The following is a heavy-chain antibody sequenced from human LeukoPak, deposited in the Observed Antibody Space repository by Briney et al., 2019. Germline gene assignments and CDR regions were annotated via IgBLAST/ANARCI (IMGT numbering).Heavy chain of an antibody. CDR3: ANGGPTVIDY. D-gene: IGHD4-17*01. Sequence: GGSLRLSCAASGFTFSNYWMHWVRQAPGKGLVWVSRINSDGSSTTPADSVKGRFTISRDNAKNTLYLQMNSLRAEDTAVYYCANGGPTVIDYWGQGTLGTVSP. V-gene: IGHV3-74*01. CDR1: GFTFSNYW. CDR2: INSDGSST. J-gene: IGHJ4*02.